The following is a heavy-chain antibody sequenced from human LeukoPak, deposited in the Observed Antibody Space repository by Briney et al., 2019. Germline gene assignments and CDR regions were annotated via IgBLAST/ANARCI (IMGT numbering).Heavy chain of an antibody. CDR1: GFTFSSYN. CDR3: ARYCSSTSCSIYYYYYYGMDV. J-gene: IGHJ6*02. Sequence: GGSLRLSCAASGFTFSSYNMNWVRQAPGKGLEWVSSISSSSSYIYYADSVKGRFTISRDNAKNSLYLQMNSLRAEDTAVYYCARYCSSTSCSIYYYYYYGMDVWGQGTTVTVSS. V-gene: IGHV3-21*04. D-gene: IGHD2-2*01. CDR2: ISSSSSYI.